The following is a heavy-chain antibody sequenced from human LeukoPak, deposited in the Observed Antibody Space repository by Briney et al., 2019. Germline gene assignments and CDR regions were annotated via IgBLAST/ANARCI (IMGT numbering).Heavy chain of an antibody. CDR3: ARGTRGDYVYHRGNFRRMVYYYYMDV. D-gene: IGHD4-17*01. CDR1: GYSISNGYY. V-gene: IGHV4-38-2*02. CDR2: IYHGGST. J-gene: IGHJ6*03. Sequence: NSSETLSLTCTVSGYSISNGYYWGWIRQPPGKGLEWIGTIYHGGSTYYNPSLKSRVTMSEDTSKNHFSLNLRSVTAADTAVYYCARGTRGDYVYHRGNFRRMVYYYYMDVWGKGTTVTVSS.